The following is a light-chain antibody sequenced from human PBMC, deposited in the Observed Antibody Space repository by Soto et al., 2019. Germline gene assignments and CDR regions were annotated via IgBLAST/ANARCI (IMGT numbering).Light chain of an antibody. CDR2: DVT. CDR1: SSDVGGYNY. J-gene: IGLJ2*01. CDR3: SSYTDSSTLVL. Sequence: QSVLTQPASVSESPGQSITIPCTGTSSDVGGYNYVSWYQQYPGKVPKLMIYDVTNRPSGVSNRFSGSKSGNTASLTISGLQAEDEANYYCSSYTDSSTLVLFGGGTKVTVL. V-gene: IGLV2-14*01.